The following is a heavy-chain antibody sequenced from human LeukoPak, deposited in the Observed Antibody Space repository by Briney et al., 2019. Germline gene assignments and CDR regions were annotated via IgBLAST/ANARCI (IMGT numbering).Heavy chain of an antibody. D-gene: IGHD6-13*01. CDR3: ARGPFLYSSSWYVVGPYYYYYMDV. CDR1: GYTFTSYD. V-gene: IGHV1-8*01. CDR2: MNPNSGNT. J-gene: IGHJ6*03. Sequence: ASVKVSCKASGYTFTSYDINWVRQATGQGLEWMGWMNPNSGNTGYAQKFQGRVTMTRNTSISTAYMELSSLRSEDTAVYYCARGPFLYSSSWYVVGPYYYYYMDVWGKGTTVTISS.